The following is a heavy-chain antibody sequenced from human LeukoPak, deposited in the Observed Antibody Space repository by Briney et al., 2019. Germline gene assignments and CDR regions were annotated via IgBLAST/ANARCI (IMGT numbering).Heavy chain of an antibody. CDR2: ISSSSSYI. CDR3: ASERYWGPSDY. D-gene: IGHD7-27*01. V-gene: IGHV3-21*01. J-gene: IGHJ4*02. Sequence: GGSLRLSCAASGFTVSSNYMSWVRQAPGKGLEWVSSISSSSSYIYYADSVKGRFTISRDNAKNSLYLQMNSLRAEDTAVYYCASERYWGPSDYWGQGTLVTVSS. CDR1: GFTVSSNY.